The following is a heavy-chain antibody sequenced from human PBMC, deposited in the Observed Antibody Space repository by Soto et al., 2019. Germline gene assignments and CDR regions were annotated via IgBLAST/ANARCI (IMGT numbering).Heavy chain of an antibody. D-gene: IGHD4-4*01. CDR1: GGSISSSSYY. CDR2: IYYSGST. V-gene: IGHV4-39*01. Sequence: SETLSLTCTVSGGSISSSSYYWGWIRQPPGKGLEWIGSIYYSGSTYYNPSLKSRVTISVDTSKNQFSLKLSSVTAADTAVYYCARHDHRAMTTNDYFDYWGREPWSPSPQ. J-gene: IGHJ4*02. CDR3: ARHDHRAMTTNDYFDY.